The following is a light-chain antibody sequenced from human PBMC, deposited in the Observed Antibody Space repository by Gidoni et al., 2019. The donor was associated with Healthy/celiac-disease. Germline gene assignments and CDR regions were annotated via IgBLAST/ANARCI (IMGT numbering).Light chain of an antibody. CDR1: SSDVGGYNY. V-gene: IGLV2-11*01. CDR2: DVS. CDR3: CSYAGSYTVYV. J-gene: IGLJ1*01. Sequence: SSDVGGYNYVSWYQQHPGKAPKLMIYDVSKRPSGVPDRFSGSKSGNTASLTISGLQAEDEADYYCCSYAGSYTVYVFGTGTKVTVL.